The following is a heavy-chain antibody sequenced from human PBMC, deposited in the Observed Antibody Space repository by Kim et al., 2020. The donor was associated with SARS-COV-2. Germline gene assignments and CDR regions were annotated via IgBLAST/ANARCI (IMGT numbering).Heavy chain of an antibody. Sequence: GGSLRLSCAASGFTFSDYYMSWIRQAPGKGLEWVSYISSSSSYTNYADSVKGRFTISRDNAKNSLYLKMNSLRAEDTAVYYCARVGYDYVWGSYRDYYYYYGIAVWGQGTTVTVSS. J-gene: IGHJ6*02. V-gene: IGHV3-11*05. CDR3: ARVGYDYVWGSYRDYYYYYGIAV. CDR2: ISSSSSYT. D-gene: IGHD3-16*02. CDR1: GFTFSDYY.